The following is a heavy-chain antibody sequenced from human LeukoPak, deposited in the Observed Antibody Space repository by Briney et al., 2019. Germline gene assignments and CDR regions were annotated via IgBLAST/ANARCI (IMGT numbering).Heavy chain of an antibody. CDR2: ISGSGGST. V-gene: IGHV3-23*01. Sequence: GGSLRLSCAASGFTFSSYAMSWVRQAPGKGLEWVSGISGSGGSTYYADTVKGRFTISRDNSKNTLYLQMNSLRAEDTAVYYCAKGGTGGNGWQQGYGQRPQYYFDYWGQGTLVTVSS. D-gene: IGHD6-19*01. CDR1: GFTFSSYA. CDR3: AKGGTGGNGWQQGYGQRPQYYFDY. J-gene: IGHJ4*02.